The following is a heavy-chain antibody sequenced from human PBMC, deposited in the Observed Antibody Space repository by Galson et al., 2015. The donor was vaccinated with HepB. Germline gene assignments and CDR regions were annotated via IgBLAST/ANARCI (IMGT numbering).Heavy chain of an antibody. V-gene: IGHV4-4*02. D-gene: IGHD3-10*01. CDR3: ARGYYGSGRLDY. CDR2: IYHSGRT. J-gene: IGHJ4*02. Sequence: TLSLTCAVSGDSISSSHWWNWVRQPPGKGLECIGEIYHSGRTNYNLYLKSRVTMSVDKSKNEFSLKLSSVTAADTAVYYCARGYYGSGRLDYWGQGILVTVSS. CDR1: GDSISSSHW.